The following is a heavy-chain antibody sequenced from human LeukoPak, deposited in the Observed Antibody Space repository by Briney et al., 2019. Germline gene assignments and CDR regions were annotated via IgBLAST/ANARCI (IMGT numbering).Heavy chain of an antibody. Sequence: PGGSLRLSCAASGITFSSYGMSWVRQAPGKGLEWVSSISSTGGTTYYADSVKGRFTISRDNSKNTLYLQMNSLRAEDTAVYYCAKDHRIHPTLGYSYGLDYWGQGTLVTVSS. V-gene: IGHV3-23*01. CDR2: ISSTGGTT. CDR3: AKDHRIHPTLGYSYGLDY. CDR1: GITFSSYG. D-gene: IGHD5-18*01. J-gene: IGHJ4*02.